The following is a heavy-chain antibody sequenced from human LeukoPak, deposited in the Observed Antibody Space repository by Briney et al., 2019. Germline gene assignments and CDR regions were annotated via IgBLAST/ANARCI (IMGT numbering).Heavy chain of an antibody. CDR3: ATLMTKEYYHYGMDV. CDR2: IWYDGSNK. J-gene: IGHJ6*02. Sequence: PGGSLRLSCAASGFTFSSYGMHWVRQAPGKGLEWVAVIWYDGSNKYYADSVKGRFTISRDNSKNTLYLQMNSLRAEDTAVYYCATLMTKEYYHYGMDVWGQGTTVTVSS. V-gene: IGHV3-33*01. CDR1: GFTFSSYG.